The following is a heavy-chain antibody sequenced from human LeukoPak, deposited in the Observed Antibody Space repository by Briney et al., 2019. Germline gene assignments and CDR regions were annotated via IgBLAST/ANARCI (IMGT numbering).Heavy chain of an antibody. CDR2: ISWNSGSI. V-gene: IGHV3-9*01. CDR3: AKDMKAAADLYYGMDV. Sequence: GGSLRLSCAASGFTFDDYAMHWVRQAPGKGLEWVSGISWNSGSIGYADSMKGRFAISRDNAKNSLYLQMNSLRAEDTALYYCAKDMKAAADLYYGMDVWGQGTTVTVSS. CDR1: GFTFDDYA. D-gene: IGHD6-13*01. J-gene: IGHJ6*02.